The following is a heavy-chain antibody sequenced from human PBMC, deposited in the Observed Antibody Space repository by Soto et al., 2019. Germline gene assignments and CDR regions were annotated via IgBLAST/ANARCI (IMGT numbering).Heavy chain of an antibody. D-gene: IGHD2-15*01. J-gene: IGHJ3*02. V-gene: IGHV3-23*01. Sequence: EEQLLESGGGLVQPGGSLRLSCAASGFTFSDYAMSWVRQAPGKGLEWVSGLGGSNSDTHYAASVEGRFTVSRDNSGSTLFLQMNSLIVEDTAVYYCAKDKVDHNSVWDPFDIWGQGTMVTVSA. CDR3: AKDKVDHNSVWDPFDI. CDR2: LGGSNSDT. CDR1: GFTFSDYA.